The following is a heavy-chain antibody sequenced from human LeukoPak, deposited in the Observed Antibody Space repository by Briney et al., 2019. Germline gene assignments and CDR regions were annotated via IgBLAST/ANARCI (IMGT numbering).Heavy chain of an antibody. V-gene: IGHV1-18*01. CDR1: GYTFTSYG. CDR2: ISAYNGNT. CDR3: ARDRDLYDFWSGYYNLNHYFDY. D-gene: IGHD3-3*01. J-gene: IGHJ4*02. Sequence: ASVKVSCKASGYTFTSYGISWVRQAPGQGLEWMGWISAYNGNTNYAQKLQGRVTMTTDTSTSTTYMELRSLRSDDTAVYYCARDRDLYDFWSGYYNLNHYFDYWGQGTLVTVSS.